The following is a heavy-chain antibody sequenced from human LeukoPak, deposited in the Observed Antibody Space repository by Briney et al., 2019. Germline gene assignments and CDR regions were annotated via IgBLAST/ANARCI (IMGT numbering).Heavy chain of an antibody. CDR2: IKEDGSEK. CDR1: GFTYSSYW. CDR3: ARGLLIARFDP. V-gene: IGHV3-7*01. Sequence: GGSLRLSCAGSGFTYSSYWMSWVRQAPGKGLEWVAHIKEDGSEKYYVDSVKGRFTISRDNAKNSLYLQMNSLRAEDTAVYYCARGLLIARFDPWGQGTLVTVSS. J-gene: IGHJ5*02. D-gene: IGHD3-22*01.